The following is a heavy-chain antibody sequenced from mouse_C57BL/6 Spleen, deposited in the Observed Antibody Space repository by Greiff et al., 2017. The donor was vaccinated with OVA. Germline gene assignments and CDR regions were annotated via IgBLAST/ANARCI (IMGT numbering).Heavy chain of an antibody. D-gene: IGHD1-1*01. CDR2: ISGGGGNT. CDR1: GFTFSSYT. J-gene: IGHJ4*01. V-gene: IGHV5-9*01. CDR3: AREGTVVAYYYAMDY. Sequence: DVKLVESGGGLVKPGGSLKLSCAASGFTFSSYTMSWVRQTPEKRLEWVATISGGGGNTYYPDSVKGRFTISRDNAKNTLYLQMSSLRSEDTALYYCAREGTVVAYYYAMDYWGQGTSVTVSS.